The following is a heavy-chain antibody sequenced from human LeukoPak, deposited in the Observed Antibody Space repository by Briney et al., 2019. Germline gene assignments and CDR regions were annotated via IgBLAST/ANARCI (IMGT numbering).Heavy chain of an antibody. CDR1: GYSFTDYW. Sequence: HGESLKISCTGSGYSFTDYWIAWVRQMPGKGLEWMGIIYPGDSETTYSPSFQGQVTISADKSITTTYLQWSSLKASDTAIYYCARGQGYCSSGRSYDFDYWGQGTLVTVSS. D-gene: IGHD2-2*01. J-gene: IGHJ4*02. V-gene: IGHV5-51*01. CDR2: IYPGDSET. CDR3: ARGQGYCSSGRSYDFDY.